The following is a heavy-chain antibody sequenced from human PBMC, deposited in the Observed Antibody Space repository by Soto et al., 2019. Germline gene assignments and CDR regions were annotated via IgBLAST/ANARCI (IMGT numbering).Heavy chain of an antibody. V-gene: IGHV1-69*13. J-gene: IGHJ6*02. CDR3: ATPSPRYVINGHRMDV. CDR1: GGTFSSYA. D-gene: IGHD1-1*01. CDR2: IIPIFGTA. Sequence: SVKVSCKASGGTFSSYAISWVRQAPGQGLEWMGGIIPIFGTANYAQKFQGRVTITADESTSTAYMELSSLRSEDTAVYYCATPSPRYVINGHRMDVPSQRTTDSVSS.